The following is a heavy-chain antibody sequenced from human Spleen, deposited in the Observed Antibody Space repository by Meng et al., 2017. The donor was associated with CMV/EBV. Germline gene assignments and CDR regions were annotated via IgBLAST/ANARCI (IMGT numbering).Heavy chain of an antibody. J-gene: IGHJ4*02. Sequence: GESLKISCAASGFTFSDYYISWIRQAPGKGPEWVSSISSSSSYIYYGDSVQGRFTISRDNAKNSLYLQMNSLRAEDTAVYYCARENLYNSRPLDYWGQGTLVTVSS. V-gene: IGHV3-11*06. CDR3: ARENLYNSRPLDY. CDR2: ISSSSSYI. D-gene: IGHD3-22*01. CDR1: GFTFSDYY.